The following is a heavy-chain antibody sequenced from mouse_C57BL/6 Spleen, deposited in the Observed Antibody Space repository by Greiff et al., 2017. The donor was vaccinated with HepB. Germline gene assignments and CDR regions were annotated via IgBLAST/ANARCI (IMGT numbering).Heavy chain of an antibody. Sequence: EVKLVESGGGLVQPKGSLKLSCAASGFSFNTYAMNWVRQAPGKGLEWVARIRSKSNNYATYYADSVKDRFTISRDDSESMLYLQMNNLKTEDTAMYYCVRQYYGSSYRYFDVWGTGTTVTVSS. J-gene: IGHJ1*03. CDR1: GFSFNTYA. CDR2: IRSKSNNYAT. CDR3: VRQYYGSSYRYFDV. V-gene: IGHV10-1*01. D-gene: IGHD1-1*01.